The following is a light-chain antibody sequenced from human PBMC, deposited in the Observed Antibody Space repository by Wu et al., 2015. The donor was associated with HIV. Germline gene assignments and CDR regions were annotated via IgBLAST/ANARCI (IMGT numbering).Light chain of an antibody. CDR3: QHRFNWPLI. V-gene: IGKV3-15*01. Sequence: EIVMTQSPATLSVSPGERVTLSCRASQSVSSNLAWYQQKPGQAPRLLIYGASTRATGIPARFSGSGSGTEFTLTISSMQSEDFAVYYCQHRFNWPLIFGQGTRLEIK. CDR1: QSVSSN. J-gene: IGKJ5*01. CDR2: GAS.